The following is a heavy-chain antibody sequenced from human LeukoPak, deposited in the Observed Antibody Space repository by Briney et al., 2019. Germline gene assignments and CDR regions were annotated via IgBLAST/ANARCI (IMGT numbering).Heavy chain of an antibody. D-gene: IGHD3-3*01. CDR1: GLSLSSSGVG. CDR2: IYWDNDT. Sequence: PGPTLVEPTQTLTLTCTLSGLSLSSSGVGVGWIRQPPGKALEWLALIYWDNDTRYSPLLKNRLTITKDTSKSQVVLRMTNLERGDTARYYCAHRAHDFWSGYSDNWGQGILVTVSS. J-gene: IGHJ4*02. CDR3: AHRAHDFWSGYSDN. V-gene: IGHV2-5*02.